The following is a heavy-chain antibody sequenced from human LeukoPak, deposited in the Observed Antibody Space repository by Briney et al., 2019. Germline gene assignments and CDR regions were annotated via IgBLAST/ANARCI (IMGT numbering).Heavy chain of an antibody. CDR2: ISSSSSYI. CDR3: ARDEMATTKTCDI. CDR1: GFTFSSYA. Sequence: PGGSLRLSCAASGFTFSSYAMSWVRQAPGKGLEGVSSISSSSSYIYYADSVKGRFTISRDNAKNSLYLQMNSLRAEDTAVYYCARDEMATTKTCDIWGQGTMVTVSS. V-gene: IGHV3-21*01. J-gene: IGHJ3*02. D-gene: IGHD5-24*01.